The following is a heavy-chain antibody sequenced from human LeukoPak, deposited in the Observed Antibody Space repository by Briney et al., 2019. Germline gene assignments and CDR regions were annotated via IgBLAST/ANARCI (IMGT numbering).Heavy chain of an antibody. V-gene: IGHV4-4*02. J-gene: IGHJ6*03. CDR2: IYHSGST. CDR1: GGSISSSNW. CDR3: ARVSWCGGDCYSGSFGRLNYYYYYIDV. Sequence: SETLSLTCAVSGGSISSSNWWSWVRQPPGKGLEWIGEIYHSGSTNYNPSLKSRVTISVDTSKNQFSLKLSSVTAADTAVYYCARVSWCGGDCYSGSFGRLNYYYYYIDVWGKGTTVTVSS. D-gene: IGHD2-21*02.